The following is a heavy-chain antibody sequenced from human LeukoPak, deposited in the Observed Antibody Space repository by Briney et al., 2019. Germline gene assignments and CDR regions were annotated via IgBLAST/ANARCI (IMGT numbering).Heavy chain of an antibody. J-gene: IGHJ3*02. CDR3: AKDPVLVGATPDAFDI. CDR2: IRFDGSDK. V-gene: IGHV3-30*02. Sequence: GGSLRLSCAASGFTFSSYGMHWVRQAPGKGLEWVAFIRFDGSDKNYADSVKGRLTISRDNSKNTLFLQMNSLGGEDTAVYYCAKDPVLVGATPDAFDIWGQGTMVTVSS. CDR1: GFTFSSYG. D-gene: IGHD1-26*01.